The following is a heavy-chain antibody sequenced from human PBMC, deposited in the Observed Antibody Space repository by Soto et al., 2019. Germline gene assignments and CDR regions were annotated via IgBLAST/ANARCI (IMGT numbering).Heavy chain of an antibody. CDR2: ISSSGSTI. CDR1: GFTFSDYY. Sequence: SCAASGFTFSDYYMSWIRQAPGKGLEWVSYISSSGSTIYYADSVKGRFTISRDNAKNSLYLQMNSLRAEDTAVYYCARERYYYDSSGYQDYWGQGTLVTVSS. V-gene: IGHV3-11*01. J-gene: IGHJ4*02. CDR3: ARERYYYDSSGYQDY. D-gene: IGHD3-22*01.